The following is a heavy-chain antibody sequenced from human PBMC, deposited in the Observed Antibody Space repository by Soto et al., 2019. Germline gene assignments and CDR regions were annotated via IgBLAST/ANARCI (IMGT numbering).Heavy chain of an antibody. J-gene: IGHJ3*02. CDR2: ISSSSSTI. Sequence: EVQLVESGGGLVQPGGSLRLSCAASGFTFSSYSMNWVRQAPGKGLEWVSYISSSSSTIYYADSVKGRFTISRDNAKNSLHLQMNSLRDEDTAVYYCARDEVVPTYGTAAFDIWGQGTMVTVSS. V-gene: IGHV3-48*02. CDR3: ARDEVVPTYGTAAFDI. D-gene: IGHD2-15*01. CDR1: GFTFSSYS.